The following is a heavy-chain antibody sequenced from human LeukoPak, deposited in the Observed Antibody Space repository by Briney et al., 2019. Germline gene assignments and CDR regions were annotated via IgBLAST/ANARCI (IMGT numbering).Heavy chain of an antibody. V-gene: IGHV1-8*03. J-gene: IGHJ4*02. CDR3: ARGRVRYSLFDY. CDR2: ISGYNGNT. Sequence: ASVKVSCKASGYTFTTYNINWVRQAPGQGLEWMGWISGYNGNTNYAQKFQGRVTITRNTSISTAYMELSSLRSEDTAVYYCARGRVRYSLFDYWGQGTLVTVSS. D-gene: IGHD3-10*01. CDR1: GYTFTTYN.